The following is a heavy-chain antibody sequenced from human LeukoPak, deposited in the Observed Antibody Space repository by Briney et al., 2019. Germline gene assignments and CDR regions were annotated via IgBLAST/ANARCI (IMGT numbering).Heavy chain of an antibody. CDR2: ISSSGSPI. J-gene: IGHJ4*02. CDR1: GFTFSTYG. Sequence: GGSLRLSCAASGFTFSTYGMNWVRQAPGKGLEWVSHISSSGSPIYYADSVKGRFTISRDNAKNSLYLQMNSLRAEDKAMYYCARGVFDYWGQGTLVAVSS. CDR3: ARGVFDY. V-gene: IGHV3-48*01.